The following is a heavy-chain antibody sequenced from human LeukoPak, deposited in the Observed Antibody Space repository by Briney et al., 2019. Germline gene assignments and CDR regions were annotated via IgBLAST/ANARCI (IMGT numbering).Heavy chain of an antibody. J-gene: IGHJ6*03. CDR1: GFPFSSSA. V-gene: IGHV3-23*01. CDR2: ISGSGGST. CDR3: ARAKFSAYTGNPGARKSSYDMDV. D-gene: IGHD1-26*01. Sequence: GGSLRLSCAASGFPFSSSAMTWVRQIPGKGLEWVSGISGSGGSTYYADSVKGRFTISRDNSKNTLYLQMNSLRAEDTAVYYCARAKFSAYTGNPGARKSSYDMDVWGKGTTVTISS.